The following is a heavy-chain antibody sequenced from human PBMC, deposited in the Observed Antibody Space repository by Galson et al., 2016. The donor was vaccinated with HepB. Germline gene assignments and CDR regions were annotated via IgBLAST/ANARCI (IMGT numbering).Heavy chain of an antibody. CDR2: INPSNSDT. Sequence: SGAEVKKPGESLKISCEASGYIFTNFWIGWVRQMPGKGLEWMGVINPSNSDTRFSPSFEGQVTISADTSVKTAYLQWNSLRATDTARYWSVRWMTSHLVTRNYYGLDVGGQGTTVTVSS. D-gene: IGHD2-21*02. J-gene: IGHJ6*02. CDR3: VRWMTSHLVTRNYYGLDV. V-gene: IGHV5-51*01. CDR1: GYIFTNFW.